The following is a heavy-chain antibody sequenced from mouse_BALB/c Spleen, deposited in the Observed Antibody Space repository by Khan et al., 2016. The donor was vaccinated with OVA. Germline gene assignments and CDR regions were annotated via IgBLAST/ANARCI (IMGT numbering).Heavy chain of an antibody. CDR2: IDPANDDT. Sequence: EVQLQQSRAELLKPGASVKLSCTSSDFNIKDTYMHWVKQRPEQGLEWIGRIDPANDDTKYDPKFKGKATITADISSNTAYLQLSSLTSEDTAVYYCTTLYGNPFVYWGQGTLVTVSA. V-gene: IGHV14-3*02. D-gene: IGHD2-1*01. CDR1: DFNIKDTY. CDR3: TTLYGNPFVY. J-gene: IGHJ3*01.